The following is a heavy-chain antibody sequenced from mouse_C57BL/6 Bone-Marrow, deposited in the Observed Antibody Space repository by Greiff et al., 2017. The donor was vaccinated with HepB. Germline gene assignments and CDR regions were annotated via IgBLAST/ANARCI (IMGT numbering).Heavy chain of an antibody. CDR1: GYTFTSYW. V-gene: IGHV1-55*01. CDR2: IYPGSGST. CDR3: ARVTTVVPSFDY. D-gene: IGHD1-1*01. Sequence: VQLQQPGAELVKPGASVKMSCKASGYTFTSYWITWVKQRPGQGLEWIGDIYPGSGSTNYNEKFKSKATLTVDTSSSTAYMQLSSLTSEDSAVYYCARVTTVVPSFDYWGQGTTLTVSS. J-gene: IGHJ2*01.